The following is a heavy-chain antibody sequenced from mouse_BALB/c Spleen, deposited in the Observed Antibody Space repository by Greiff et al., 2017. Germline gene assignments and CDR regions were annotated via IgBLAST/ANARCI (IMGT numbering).Heavy chain of an antibody. V-gene: IGHV1-9*01. J-gene: IGHJ3*01. CDR1: GYTFSSYW. CDR3: ARSVGWFAY. CDR2: ILPGSGST. Sequence: QVQLQQSGAELMKPGASVKISCKATGYTFSSYWIEWVKQRPGHGLEWIGEILPGSGSTNYNEKFKGKATFTADTSSNTAYMQLSSLTSEDSAVYYCARSVGWFAYWGQGTLVTVSA.